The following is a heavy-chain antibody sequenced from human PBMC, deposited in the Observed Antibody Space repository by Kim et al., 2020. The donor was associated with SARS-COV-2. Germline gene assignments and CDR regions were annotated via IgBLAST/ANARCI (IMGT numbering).Heavy chain of an antibody. J-gene: IGHJ3*02. Sequence: SLKSRVTISVDTSNKQFSLNLSSVTAADTAVYYCARGALGGSGSFDAFDIWGQGTMVSVSS. CDR3: ARGALGGSGSFDAFDI. V-gene: IGHV4-31*02. D-gene: IGHD3-10*01.